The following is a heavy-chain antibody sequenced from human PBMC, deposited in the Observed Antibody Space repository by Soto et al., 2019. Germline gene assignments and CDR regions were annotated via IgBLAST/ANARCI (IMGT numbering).Heavy chain of an antibody. V-gene: IGHV4-39*01. J-gene: IGHJ4*02. CDR3: ARHESRAITMVRGVIIFNY. CDR1: GGSISSSSYY. Sequence: SETLSLTCTVSGGSISSSSYYWGWIRQPPGKGLEWIGSIYYSGSTYYNPSLKSRVTISVDTSKNQFSLKLSSVTAADTAVYYCARHESRAITMVRGVIIFNYWGQGTLVTVSS. CDR2: IYYSGST. D-gene: IGHD3-10*01.